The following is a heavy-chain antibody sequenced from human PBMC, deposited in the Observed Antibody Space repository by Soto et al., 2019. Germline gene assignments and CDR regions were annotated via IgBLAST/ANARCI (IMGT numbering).Heavy chain of an antibody. CDR3: ARGGGYYDSSGYYSLDY. CDR2: MNPNSGNT. CDR1: GYTFTSYD. V-gene: IGHV1-8*01. D-gene: IGHD3-22*01. J-gene: IGHJ4*02. Sequence: ASVKVSCKASGYTFTSYDINWLRQATGQGLEWMGWMNPNSGNTGYAQKFQGRVTMTRNTSISTAYMELSSLRSEDTAVYYCARGGGYYDSSGYYSLDYWGQGTLVTVSS.